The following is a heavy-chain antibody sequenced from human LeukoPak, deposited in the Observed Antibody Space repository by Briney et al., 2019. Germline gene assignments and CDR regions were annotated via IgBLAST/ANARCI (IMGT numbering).Heavy chain of an antibody. CDR2: IYYSGST. CDR1: GGSISSSSYY. J-gene: IGHJ5*02. CDR3: ARLRGGDYSSYNWFDP. V-gene: IGHV4-61*03. D-gene: IGHD2-21*02. Sequence: SETLSLTCTVSGGSISSSSYYWSWIRQPPGKGLEWIGYIYYSGSTNYNPSLKSRVTISVDTSKNHFSLKLSSVTAADTAVYYCARLRGGDYSSYNWFDPWGQGTLVTVSS.